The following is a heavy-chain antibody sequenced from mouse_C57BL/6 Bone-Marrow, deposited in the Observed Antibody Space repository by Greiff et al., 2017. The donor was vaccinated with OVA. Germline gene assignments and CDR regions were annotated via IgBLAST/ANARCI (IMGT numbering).Heavy chain of an antibody. CDR2: IDPANGNT. CDR3: ARSRYYGSSYVRYFDV. D-gene: IGHD1-1*01. J-gene: IGHJ1*03. CDR1: GFNIKNTY. Sequence: EVQLQESVAELVRPGASVKLSCTASGFNIKNTYMHWVKQRPEQGLEWIGRIDPANGNTKYAPKFQGKATITADTSSNTAYLQLSSLTSEDTAIYYCARSRYYGSSYVRYFDVWGTGTTVTVSS. V-gene: IGHV14-3*01.